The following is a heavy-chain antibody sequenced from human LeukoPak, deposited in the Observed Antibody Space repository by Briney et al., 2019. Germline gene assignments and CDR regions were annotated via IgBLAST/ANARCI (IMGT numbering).Heavy chain of an antibody. Sequence: GGSLRLSCAASGFTFSSYSMNWVRQAPAKGLEWVSSISSSSSYIYYADSVKGRFTISRDNAKNSLYLQMNSLRAEDTAVYYCARDGLSGNILTGYPYYWGQGTLVTVSS. J-gene: IGHJ4*02. CDR2: ISSSSSYI. CDR3: ARDGLSGNILTGYPYY. V-gene: IGHV3-21*01. CDR1: GFTFSSYS. D-gene: IGHD3-9*01.